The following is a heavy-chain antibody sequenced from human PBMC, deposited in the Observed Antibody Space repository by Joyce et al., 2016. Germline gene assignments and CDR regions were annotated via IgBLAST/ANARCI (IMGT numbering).Heavy chain of an antibody. CDR1: GGSISSSHW. CDR2: IYHSGRT. Sequence: QVQLQESGPGLVKPSGTLSLTCAVSGGSISSSHWWSWVRQPPGKGLEWIGEIYHSGRTNYSPSLKSRVTMSVDKSKNQFSLKLTSVTAADTAVYFCATDPYGDYFDHWGQGALVTVSS. CDR3: ATDPYGDYFDH. J-gene: IGHJ4*02. D-gene: IGHD4-17*01. V-gene: IGHV4-4*02.